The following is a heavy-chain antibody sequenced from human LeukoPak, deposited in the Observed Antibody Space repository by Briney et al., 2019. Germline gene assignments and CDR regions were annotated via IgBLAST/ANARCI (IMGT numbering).Heavy chain of an antibody. CDR1: GGSFSGYY. CDR2: INHSGST. D-gene: IGHD4-17*01. CDR3: ARGIRNWNDP. V-gene: IGHV4-34*01. Sequence: SETLSLTCAVYGGSFSGYYWSWIRQPPGKGLEWIGEINHSGSTNYNPSLKSRVTISIDTSKNQFSLKLSSVTAADAAVYYCARGIRNWNDPFGQGTLVTVSS. J-gene: IGHJ5*02.